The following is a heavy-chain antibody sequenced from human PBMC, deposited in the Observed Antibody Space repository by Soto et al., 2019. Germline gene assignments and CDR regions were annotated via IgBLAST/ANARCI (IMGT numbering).Heavy chain of an antibody. J-gene: IGHJ6*02. Sequence: QVQLQESGPGLVKPSQTLSLTCTVSGGSISSGGYYWSWIRQHPGKALEWIGYFYYSGSTYYNPSPKSRVTISVDSSKNQFSLKLSSVTGADTAVYYCARDYYDSSGYYYPSYYGMDVWGQGTTVTVSS. V-gene: IGHV4-31*03. D-gene: IGHD3-22*01. CDR2: FYYSGST. CDR3: ARDYYDSSGYYYPSYYGMDV. CDR1: GGSISSGGYY.